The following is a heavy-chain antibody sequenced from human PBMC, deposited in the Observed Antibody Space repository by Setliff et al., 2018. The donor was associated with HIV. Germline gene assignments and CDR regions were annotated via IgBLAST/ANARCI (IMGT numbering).Heavy chain of an antibody. CDR2: IWTSGST. CDR1: GGSISSGSYY. Sequence: SETLSLTCTVSGGSISSGSYYWSWIRQPAGKGLEWIGRIWTSGSTNYNPSLKSRVTISVDTSKNQFSLSLSSVTAADAAVYYCATLDPSGGNFLAYWGQGTLVTVSS. V-gene: IGHV4-61*02. D-gene: IGHD2-21*02. J-gene: IGHJ4*02. CDR3: ATLDPSGGNFLAY.